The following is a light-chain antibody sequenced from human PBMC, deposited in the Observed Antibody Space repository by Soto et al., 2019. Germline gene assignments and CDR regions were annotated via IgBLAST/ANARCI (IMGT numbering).Light chain of an antibody. Sequence: DIQMTQSPSTLSASVGDRVTITCRASQSISVWLAWYQQKAGKAPNLLIYKASRLESGVPSRFSGSGSETDFTLTISSLQPEDFATYYCQQANSFPHTFGQGTKLEIK. CDR2: KAS. CDR1: QSISVW. J-gene: IGKJ2*01. V-gene: IGKV1-5*03. CDR3: QQANSFPHT.